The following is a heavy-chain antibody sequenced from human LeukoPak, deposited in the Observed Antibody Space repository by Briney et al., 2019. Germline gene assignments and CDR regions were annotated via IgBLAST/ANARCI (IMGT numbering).Heavy chain of an antibody. CDR2: IYYSGRT. D-gene: IGHD3-3*01. J-gene: IGHJ3*02. CDR1: GGSISTSLYY. Sequence: PSETLSLTCSVSGGSISTSLYYWGWLRQPPGTGLEWIGSIYYSGRTYYNPSLKSRVTISVDTSKNQFSLKLSSVTAADTAVYYCARSSSYYDFWSGEVAGTQDDAFDIWGQGTMVTVSS. CDR3: ARSSSYYDFWSGEVAGTQDDAFDI. V-gene: IGHV4-39*01.